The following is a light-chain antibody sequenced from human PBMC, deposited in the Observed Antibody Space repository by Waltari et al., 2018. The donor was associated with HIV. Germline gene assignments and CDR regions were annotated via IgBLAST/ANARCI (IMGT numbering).Light chain of an antibody. CDR1: SGDLGNYNF. CDR2: DVT. Sequence: QSALTQPRSVSGSPGQSVTISCTGTSGDLGNYNFFSWYQYHPGTAPKLIIYDVTKRPSGVPERFSGAKSANTASRTISGLRADDEADYYCCAYAGGWVFGGGTKVTVL. J-gene: IGLJ3*02. V-gene: IGLV2-11*01. CDR3: CAYAGGWV.